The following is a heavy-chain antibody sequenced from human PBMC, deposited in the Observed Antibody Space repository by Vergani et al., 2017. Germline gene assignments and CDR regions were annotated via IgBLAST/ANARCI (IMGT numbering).Heavy chain of an antibody. CDR3: AKGSDYYDSSGVFDY. Sequence: EVQLLESGGGLVQPGGSLRLSCAASGFTFSSYAMSWVRQAPGKGLEWVSAISGSGGSTYYADSVKGRFTISRDNSKNTLYLQMNSLRAEDTAVYCCAKGSDYYDSSGVFDYWGQGTLVTVSS. CDR1: GFTFSSYA. D-gene: IGHD3-22*01. J-gene: IGHJ4*02. CDR2: ISGSGGST. V-gene: IGHV3-23*01.